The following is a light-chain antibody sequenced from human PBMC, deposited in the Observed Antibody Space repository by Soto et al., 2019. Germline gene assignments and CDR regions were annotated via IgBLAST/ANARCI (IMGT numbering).Light chain of an antibody. J-gene: IGKJ1*01. CDR2: DAS. CDR3: QQYGSSPRT. CDR1: QSVSSSY. V-gene: IGKV3-20*01. Sequence: ENVLTQSPGTLSLYPGERATLSCRASQSVSSSYLAWYQQKPGQAPRLLIYDASSRATGIPDRFSGSGSGTDFTLTISRLEPEDFAVYYCQQYGSSPRTFGQGTKVDIK.